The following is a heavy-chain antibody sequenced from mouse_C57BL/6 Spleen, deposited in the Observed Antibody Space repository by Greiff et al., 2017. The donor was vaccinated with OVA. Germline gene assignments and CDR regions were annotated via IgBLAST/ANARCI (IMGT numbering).Heavy chain of an antibody. D-gene: IGHD4-1*01. CDR1: GFTFSSYG. Sequence: EVKLMESGGDLVKPGGSLKLSCAASGFTFSSYGMSWVRQTPDKRLEWVATISSGGSYTYYPDSVKGRFTISRDNAKNTLYLQMSSLKSEDTAMYYCARQTGTYHFDYWGQGTTLTVSS. CDR2: ISSGGSYT. V-gene: IGHV5-6*01. CDR3: ARQTGTYHFDY. J-gene: IGHJ2*01.